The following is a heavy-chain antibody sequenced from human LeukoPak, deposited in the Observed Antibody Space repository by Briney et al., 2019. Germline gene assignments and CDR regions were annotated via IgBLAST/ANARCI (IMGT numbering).Heavy chain of an antibody. CDR3: ARSPQEIFDF. V-gene: IGHV3-23*01. CDR1: GFTFSSYD. CDR2: IRPSGDNT. Sequence: GGALRLSCAASGFTFSSYDMTWVRQAPGRGLEWVSSIRPSGDNTYYGDSVEGRFTISRDNSKNTVYLQMNNMRVDDTAVYYCARSPQEIFDFWGQGTLVTVSS. J-gene: IGHJ4*02.